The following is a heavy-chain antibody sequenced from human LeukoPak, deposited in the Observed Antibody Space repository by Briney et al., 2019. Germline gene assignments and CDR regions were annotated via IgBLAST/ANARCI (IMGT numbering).Heavy chain of an antibody. D-gene: IGHD2/OR15-2a*01. V-gene: IGHV3-15*01. J-gene: IGHJ4*02. CDR3: AADTPVPLAQIDY. CDR1: GFTFTNAW. CDR2: VRAKTDGGTT. Sequence: GGSLRLSCAVSGFTFTNAWMNWVRQAPGKGLEWVGRVRAKTDGGTTEYAAPVKGRYSISRDDSTNTVYLQMNSLITEDTAIYYCAADTPVPLAQIDYWGQGALVTVSS.